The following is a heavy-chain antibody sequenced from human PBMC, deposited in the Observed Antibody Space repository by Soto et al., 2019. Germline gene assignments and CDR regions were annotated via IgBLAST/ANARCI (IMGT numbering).Heavy chain of an antibody. V-gene: IGHV4-30-4*01. J-gene: IGHJ6*02. CDR3: ARAAPVVTYV. CDR2: IYYSWST. D-gene: IGHD5-18*01. Sequence: QAQLQQSGPGLVKPSQTLSLTCTVSGGSISSGDYYWSWIGQPPEKGLEWIGYIYYSWSTYYYPSLKGRVTISGDTSKHQFSLTLSSVTAADTAVYYCARAAPVVTYVWGQGTKVSVSS. CDR1: GGSISSGDYY.